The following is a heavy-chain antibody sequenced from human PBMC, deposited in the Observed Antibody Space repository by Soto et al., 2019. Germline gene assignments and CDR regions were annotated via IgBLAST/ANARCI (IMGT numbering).Heavy chain of an antibody. Sequence: SVKVSCKASGGTFSSYTISWVRQAPGQGLEWMGRIIPILGIANYAQKFQGRVTITADKSTSTAYMELSSLRSEDTAVYYCARDTTEGLRYFDWLLRTYYDAFDIWGQGTMVTVSS. CDR3: ARDTTEGLRYFDWLLRTYYDAFDI. V-gene: IGHV1-69*04. J-gene: IGHJ3*02. CDR1: GGTFSSYT. CDR2: IIPILGIA. D-gene: IGHD3-9*01.